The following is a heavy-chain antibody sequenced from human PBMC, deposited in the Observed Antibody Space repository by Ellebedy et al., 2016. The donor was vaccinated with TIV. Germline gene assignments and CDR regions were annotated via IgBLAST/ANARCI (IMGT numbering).Heavy chain of an antibody. J-gene: IGHJ6*02. D-gene: IGHD3-16*01. Sequence: PGGSLRLSCAASGFTFSNYWMNWVSQAPGKGLEWVANIKEDGSEKYYVDSVKGRFTISRDNAKNSLYLQMNSLRAEDTAVYHCARGMRVMSYYYGMDVWGQGTTVTVSS. V-gene: IGHV3-7*04. CDR2: IKEDGSEK. CDR1: GFTFSNYW. CDR3: ARGMRVMSYYYGMDV.